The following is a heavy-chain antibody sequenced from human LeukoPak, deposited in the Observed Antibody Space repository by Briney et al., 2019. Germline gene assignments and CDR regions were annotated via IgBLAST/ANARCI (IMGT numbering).Heavy chain of an antibody. CDR3: ARVLEIWDY. CDR1: GYTFTGYY. CDR2: INPNSGGT. V-gene: IGHV1-2*02. D-gene: IGHD1-1*01. Sequence: GASVKVSCKASGYTFTGYYMHWVRQAPGQGLEWMGWINPNSGGTNYAQKFQGRVTMTRDTSISTAYMELSSLRSEDTAVYYCARVLEIWDYWGQGTLVTVSS. J-gene: IGHJ4*02.